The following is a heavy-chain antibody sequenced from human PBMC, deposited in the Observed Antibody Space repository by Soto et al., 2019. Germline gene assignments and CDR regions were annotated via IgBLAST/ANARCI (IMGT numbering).Heavy chain of an antibody. D-gene: IGHD3-10*01. J-gene: IGHJ6*02. CDR1: GFTFSSYG. CDR2: IWYDGSNK. Sequence: GGSLRLSCAASGFTFSSYGMHWVRQAPGKGLEWVAVIWYDGSNKYYADSVKGRFTISRDNSKNTLYLQMNSLRAEDTAVYYCAREDYYGSGSYIDYYYGMDVWGQGTTVTVSS. V-gene: IGHV3-33*01. CDR3: AREDYYGSGSYIDYYYGMDV.